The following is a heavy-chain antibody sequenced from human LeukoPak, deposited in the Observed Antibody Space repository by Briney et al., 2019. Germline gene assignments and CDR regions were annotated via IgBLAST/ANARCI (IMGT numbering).Heavy chain of an antibody. V-gene: IGHV4-39*01. Sequence: SDTLSLTCTVSGGSITSSSYYWGWIRQPPGKGLEWIGSIYYSGSTYYNPSLKSRVTISVDTSKNRISLKLSSVTAADTAVYYCARRDCSSSSCPLNWFDPWGQGTPVTVSS. CDR1: GGSITSSSYY. CDR2: IYYSGST. CDR3: ARRDCSSSSCPLNWFDP. D-gene: IGHD2-2*01. J-gene: IGHJ5*02.